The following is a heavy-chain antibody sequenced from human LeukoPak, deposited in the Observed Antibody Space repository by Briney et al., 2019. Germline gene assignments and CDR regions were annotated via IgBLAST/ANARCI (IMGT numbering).Heavy chain of an antibody. J-gene: IGHJ3*02. V-gene: IGHV4-59*08. CDR1: GGSINSYY. CDR3: ATGLPTGIVVVPAAIRLDAFDI. CDR2: IFYSGST. D-gene: IGHD2-2*02. Sequence: PSETLSLTCTVSGGSINSYYWSWIRQPPGKGLEWIGYIFYSGSTNYNPSLKSRVTISVDTSKNHFSLKLSSVTAADTAVYYCATGLPTGIVVVPAAIRLDAFDIWGQGTMVTVSS.